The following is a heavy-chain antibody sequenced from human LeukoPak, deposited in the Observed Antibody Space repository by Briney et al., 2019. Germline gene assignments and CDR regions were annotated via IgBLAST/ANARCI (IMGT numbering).Heavy chain of an antibody. Sequence: PGGSLRLSCAASGFTFSSYTMNWVRQAPGKGLGWVALISYDGSNKFYADSVKGRFSIFRDKSKNTLYLQMNSLRTEDTAVYYCARDIGIAAAGTLDYWGQGTLVTVSS. V-gene: IGHV3-30-3*01. J-gene: IGHJ4*02. CDR3: ARDIGIAAAGTLDY. CDR2: ISYDGSNK. CDR1: GFTFSSYT. D-gene: IGHD6-13*01.